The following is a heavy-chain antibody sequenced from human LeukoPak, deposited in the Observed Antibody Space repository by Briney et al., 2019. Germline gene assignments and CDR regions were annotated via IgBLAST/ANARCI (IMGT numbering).Heavy chain of an antibody. Sequence: ASVKVSCKASGGTSSSYTISWVRQAPGQGLEWMGRIIPILGIANYAQKFQGRVTITADKSTSTAYMELSSLRSEDTAVYYCAREGYCSSTSCYGRWFDPWGQGTLVTVSS. CDR2: IIPILGIA. V-gene: IGHV1-69*04. J-gene: IGHJ5*02. CDR3: AREGYCSSTSCYGRWFDP. CDR1: GGTSSSYT. D-gene: IGHD2-2*01.